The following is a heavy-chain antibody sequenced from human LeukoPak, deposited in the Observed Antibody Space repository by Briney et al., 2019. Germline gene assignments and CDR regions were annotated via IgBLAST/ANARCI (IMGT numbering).Heavy chain of an antibody. D-gene: IGHD3-22*01. CDR3: AKDRAFYYDSSGYYPDAFDI. V-gene: IGHV3-23*01. CDR2: ISGSGGST. J-gene: IGHJ3*02. CDR1: GFTFSSYV. Sequence: GGSLRLSCAASGFTFSSYVMSWVRQAPGKGLEWVLAISGSGGSTYYADSVKGRFTISRDNSKNTLYLQMNSLRAEDTAVYYCAKDRAFYYDSSGYYPDAFDIWGQGTMVTVSS.